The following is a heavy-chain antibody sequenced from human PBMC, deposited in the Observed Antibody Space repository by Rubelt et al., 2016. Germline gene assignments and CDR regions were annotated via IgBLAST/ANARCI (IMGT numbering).Heavy chain of an antibody. J-gene: IGHJ5*02. CDR2: ISYDGSNK. CDR3: AKEQRFDP. V-gene: IGHV3-30*04. Sequence: VQLVESGGGLIQPGGSLRLSCAASGFTFSSYAMHWVRQAPGKGLEWVAVISYDGSNKYYADSGKGRFTISRDNSENTLYLQMNSLRAEDTAVYYCAKEQRFDPWCQGTLVTVSS. CDR1: GFTFSSYA.